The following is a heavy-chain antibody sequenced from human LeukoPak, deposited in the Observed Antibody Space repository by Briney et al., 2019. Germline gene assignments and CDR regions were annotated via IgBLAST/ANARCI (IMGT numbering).Heavy chain of an antibody. V-gene: IGHV1-2*02. J-gene: IGHJ4*02. CDR2: INPYSGAV. CDR3: ARDPKSQLLLDY. D-gene: IGHD2-2*01. Sequence: ASVKVSFKSSGFTFTDEYIHWVRQAPGQGLEWMGWINPYSGAVNYAQKFQGRVTLTRDTSISTAYMELSRLISGDTAVYYCARDPKSQLLLDYWGQGTLVTVSS. CDR1: GFTFTDEY.